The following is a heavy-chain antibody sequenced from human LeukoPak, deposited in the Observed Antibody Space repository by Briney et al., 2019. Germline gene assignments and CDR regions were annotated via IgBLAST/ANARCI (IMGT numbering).Heavy chain of an antibody. V-gene: IGHV4-39*01. J-gene: IGHJ5*02. CDR1: GGSIRSSYYY. Sequence: SETLSLTCTVSGGSIRSSYYYWGWIRQPPGKGLEWIGSIYDSGSTYYNPSLKSRVTISVDTSKNQFSLHLNSVTPEDTAVYYCARRLTQYNCFDPWGQGILVTVSS. D-gene: IGHD2-21*02. CDR2: IYDSGST. CDR3: ARRLTQYNCFDP.